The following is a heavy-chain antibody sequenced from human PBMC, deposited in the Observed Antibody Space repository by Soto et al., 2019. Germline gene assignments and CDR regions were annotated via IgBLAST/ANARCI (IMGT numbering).Heavy chain of an antibody. CDR3: ARGYCISTSCYAGDYGMDV. Sequence: QVQLQESGPGLVKPSGTLSLTCTVSGGAVSSSSYYWSWIRQPPGKGLEWIGYSYYSGSTKYSPALRRRVTISVDTAKNQFSLKLNAVTAADTAVYYCARGYCISTSCYAGDYGMDVWGQGTTVTVSS. D-gene: IGHD2-2*01. CDR2: SYYSGST. J-gene: IGHJ6*02. CDR1: GGAVSSSSYY. V-gene: IGHV4-61*01.